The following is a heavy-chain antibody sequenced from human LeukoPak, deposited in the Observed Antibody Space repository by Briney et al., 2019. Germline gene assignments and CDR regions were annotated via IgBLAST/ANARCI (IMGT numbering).Heavy chain of an antibody. Sequence: GGSLRLSCAASGFPFSSYSMNWVRQAPGKGLEWISYISSHSSTIYYADSVQGRFTISRDNAKNSLYLQMNSLRAEDTAVYYCARKLTIAAAGRYFQHWGQGTLVTVSS. CDR1: GFPFSSYS. CDR3: ARKLTIAAAGRYFQH. D-gene: IGHD6-13*01. J-gene: IGHJ1*01. CDR2: ISSHSSTI. V-gene: IGHV3-48*04.